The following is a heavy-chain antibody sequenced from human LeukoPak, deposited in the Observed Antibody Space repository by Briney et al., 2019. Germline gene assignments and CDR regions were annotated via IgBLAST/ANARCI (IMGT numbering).Heavy chain of an antibody. J-gene: IGHJ6*02. CDR1: GFTFSSYS. V-gene: IGHV3-48*04. CDR3: ARSQWAHYYYGMDV. Sequence: SGGSLRLSCAASGFTFSSYSMNWVCQAPGKGLEWVSYISSTSSTTYYADSVKGRFTISRDNAKNSLYLQMNSLRAEDTAVYYCARSQWAHYYYGMDVWGQGTTVTVSS. D-gene: IGHD2-8*01. CDR2: ISSTSSTT.